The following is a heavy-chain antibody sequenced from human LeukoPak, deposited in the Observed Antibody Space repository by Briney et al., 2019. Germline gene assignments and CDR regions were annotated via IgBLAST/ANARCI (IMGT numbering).Heavy chain of an antibody. CDR1: GYTFTDYF. J-gene: IGHJ4*02. CDR3: AKVRDRLSSFYPAA. D-gene: IGHD6-13*01. Sequence: ASVKVSCKASGYTFTDYFIHWVRQAPGQGLEWMGWVNPHSGGRNLAQKFQGRVTMTRDTSSTTAYLELSGLTSDDTAMYYCAKVRDRLSSFYPAAWGQGTLVTVSS. CDR2: VNPHSGGR. V-gene: IGHV1-2*02.